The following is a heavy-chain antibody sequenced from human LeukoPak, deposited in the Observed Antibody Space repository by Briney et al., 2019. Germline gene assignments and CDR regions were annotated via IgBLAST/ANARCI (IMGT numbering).Heavy chain of an antibody. CDR1: GFTFSSYS. D-gene: IGHD4-17*01. CDR2: ISSSSSYI. J-gene: IGHJ4*02. CDR3: ARGLSDYGDGTFDY. Sequence: GGSLRLFCAASGFTFSSYSMNCVRQAPGKGLEWVSSISSSSSYIYYADSVKGRFTISRDNAKNSLYLQMNSLRAEDTAVYYCARGLSDYGDGTFDYWGQGTLVTVSS. V-gene: IGHV3-21*01.